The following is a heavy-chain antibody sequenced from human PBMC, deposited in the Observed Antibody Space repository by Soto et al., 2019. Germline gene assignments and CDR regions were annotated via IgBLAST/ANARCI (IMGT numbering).Heavy chain of an antibody. V-gene: IGHV4-59*01. D-gene: IGHD3-10*01. CDR3: ARAPGGSIDY. CDR2: IYYSGST. CDR1: GGSISSYY. J-gene: IGHJ4*02. Sequence: SETLSLTCTVSGGSISSYYWSWIRQPPGKGLEWIGYIYYSGSTNYNPSLKSRVTISVDTSKNQFSLKLSSVTAADTAVYYCARAPGGSIDYWGQGTLVTVSS.